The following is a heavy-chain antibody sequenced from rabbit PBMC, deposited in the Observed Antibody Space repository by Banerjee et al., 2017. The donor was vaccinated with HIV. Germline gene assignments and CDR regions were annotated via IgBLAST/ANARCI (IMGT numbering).Heavy chain of an antibody. V-gene: IGHV1S40*01. J-gene: IGHJ4*01. D-gene: IGHD6-1*01. CDR3: ARGSYTSGYVGYGYFNL. CDR2: IYAGSSGTT. Sequence: QSLEESGGDLVKPGGSLTLTCTASGFSFSGSYWICWVRQAPVKGLEWIACIYAGSSGTTYYASWATGRFTISKTSSTTVTLQMTSLTAADTATYFCARGSYTSGYVGYGYFNLWGPGTLVTVS. CDR1: GFSFSGSYW.